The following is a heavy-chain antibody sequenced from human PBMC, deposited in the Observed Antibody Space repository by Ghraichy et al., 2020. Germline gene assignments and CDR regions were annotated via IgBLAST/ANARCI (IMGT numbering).Heavy chain of an antibody. V-gene: IGHV3-23*01. CDR1: GFTFSSYA. J-gene: IGHJ4*02. CDR3: AKDIRQPNPNWAFDY. D-gene: IGHD1-1*01. CDR2: ISGSGGST. Sequence: GGSLRLSCAASGFTFSSYAMSWVRQTPGKGLEWVSAISGSGGSTYYADSVKGRFTISRDNSKNTLYLQMNSLRAEDTAVYYCAKDIRQPNPNWAFDYWGQGTLVTVSS.